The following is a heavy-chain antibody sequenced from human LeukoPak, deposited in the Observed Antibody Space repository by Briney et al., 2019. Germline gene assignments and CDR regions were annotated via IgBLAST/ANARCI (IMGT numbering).Heavy chain of an antibody. V-gene: IGHV3-20*04. D-gene: IGHD3-9*01. CDR1: GFTFDDYG. J-gene: IGHJ6*02. Sequence: GGSLRLSCAASGFTFDDYGMSWVRQAPGKGLEWVSGINWNGSSTGYADSVKGRFTISRDNAKNSLYLQMNSLRAEDTALYYCARDRLRYFDWTSLAYYYYGMDVWGQGTTVTVSS. CDR3: ARDRLRYFDWTSLAYYYYGMDV. CDR2: INWNGSST.